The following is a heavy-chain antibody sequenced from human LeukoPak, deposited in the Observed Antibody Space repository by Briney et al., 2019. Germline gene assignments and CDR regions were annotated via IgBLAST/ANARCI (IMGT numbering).Heavy chain of an antibody. Sequence: GGSLRLSCTASGFSFRGSWMSWVRPLPGKGRDGLADMNPGGRAIVYVDSVKGRSTVSRNSPKHALNLQMNDLSAQGGAGCYFSRDPLKRALDIWGQGPGVSVSS. CDR1: GFSFRGSW. V-gene: IGHV3-7*01. CDR3: SRDPLKRALDI. J-gene: IGHJ3*02. CDR2: MNPGGRAI.